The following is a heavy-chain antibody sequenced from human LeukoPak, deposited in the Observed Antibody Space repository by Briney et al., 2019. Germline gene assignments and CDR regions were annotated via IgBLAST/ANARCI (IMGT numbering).Heavy chain of an antibody. J-gene: IGHJ5*02. CDR3: ARSPRLLWFGTASWFDP. D-gene: IGHD3-10*01. Sequence: TSETLSLTCAVYGGSFSGYYWSWIRQPPGQGREWIGEINHSGSTNYNQSLKSRVTISVDTSKNQFSLKLSSVTAADTAVYYCARSPRLLWFGTASWFDPWGQGTLVTVSS. CDR1: GGSFSGYY. CDR2: INHSGST. V-gene: IGHV4-34*01.